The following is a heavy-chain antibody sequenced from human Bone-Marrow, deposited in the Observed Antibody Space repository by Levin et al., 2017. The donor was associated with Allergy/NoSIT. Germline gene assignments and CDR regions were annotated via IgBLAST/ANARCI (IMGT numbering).Heavy chain of an antibody. V-gene: IGHV1-69*13. CDR3: ATAAAYDAFDI. J-gene: IGHJ3*02. CDR1: GGTFSSYA. D-gene: IGHD6-13*01. CDR2: IIPIFGTA. Sequence: VASVKVSCKASGGTFSSYAISWVRQAPGQGLEWMGGIIPIFGTANYAQKFQGRVTITADESTSTAYMELSSLRSEDTAVYYCATAAAYDAFDIWGQGTMVTVSS.